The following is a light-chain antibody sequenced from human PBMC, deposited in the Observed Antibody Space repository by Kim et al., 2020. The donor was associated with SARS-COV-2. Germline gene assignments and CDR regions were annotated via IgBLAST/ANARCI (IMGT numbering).Light chain of an antibody. CDR2: AAS. J-gene: IGKJ2*01. V-gene: IGKV1-39*01. Sequence: DIQMTQSPSSLSASVGDRVTIICRASQSISSYLNWYQQKPGKPPNLLIYAASNLHSGVPSRFSGSGSGTHFTLTINSLQPKDFATYYCQESYNIHTFGQGTKLEI. CDR1: QSISSY. CDR3: QESYNIHT.